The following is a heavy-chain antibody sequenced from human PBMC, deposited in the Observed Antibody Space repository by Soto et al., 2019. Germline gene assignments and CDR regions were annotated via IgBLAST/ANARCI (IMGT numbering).Heavy chain of an antibody. CDR3: ARDSDFWSGYLTYYFDY. CDR1: GFTFSSYG. CDR2: IWYDGSNK. V-gene: IGHV3-33*01. D-gene: IGHD3-3*01. Sequence: QVQLVESGGGVVQPGRSLRLSCAASGFTFSSYGMHWVRQAPGKGLEWVAVIWYDGSNKYYADSVKGRFTISRDNSKNTLYLQMNSRRAEDTAVYYCARDSDFWSGYLTYYFDYWGQGTLVTVSS. J-gene: IGHJ4*02.